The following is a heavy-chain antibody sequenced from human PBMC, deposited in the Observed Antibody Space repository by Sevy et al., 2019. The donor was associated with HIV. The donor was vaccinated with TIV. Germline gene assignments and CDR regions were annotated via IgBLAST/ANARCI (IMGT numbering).Heavy chain of an antibody. CDR2: IYHSGST. CDR3: ARASLGWGGYYYPTLFDY. CDR1: GGSISSGGYS. J-gene: IGHJ4*02. V-gene: IGHV4-30-2*01. D-gene: IGHD3-22*01. Sequence: SETLFLTCAVSGGSISSGGYSWSWIRQPPGKGLEWIGYIYHSGSTYYNPSLKSRVTISVDRSKNQFSLKLSSVTAADTAVYYCARASLGWGGYYYPTLFDYWGQGTLVTVSS.